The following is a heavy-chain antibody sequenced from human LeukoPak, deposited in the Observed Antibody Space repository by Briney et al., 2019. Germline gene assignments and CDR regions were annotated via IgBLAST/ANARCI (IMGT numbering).Heavy chain of an antibody. CDR2: ISSSSSYV. V-gene: IGHV3-21*01. CDR1: GFTFSSYS. J-gene: IGHJ4*02. D-gene: IGHD6-19*01. CDR3: ARASSGWYGNFDY. Sequence: GGSLRLSCAASGFTFSSYSMNWVRLAPGKGLEWVSSISSSSSYVYYADSVKGRFTISRDNAKNSLYLQMSSLRAEDTAVYYCARASSGWYGNFDYWGQGTLVTVSS.